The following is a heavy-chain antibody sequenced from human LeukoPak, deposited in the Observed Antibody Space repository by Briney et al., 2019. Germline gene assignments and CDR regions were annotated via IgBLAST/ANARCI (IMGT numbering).Heavy chain of an antibody. Sequence: PGGSLRLSCAASGFTFSSYSMNWVRQAPGKGLEWVSSISSSSSYIYYADSVKGRFTISRDNAKNSLYLQMNSLRAEDTAVYYCARELNYYGSGSPLMGENYFDYWGQGTLVTVSS. D-gene: IGHD3-10*01. CDR1: GFTFSSYS. CDR2: ISSSSSYI. J-gene: IGHJ4*02. CDR3: ARELNYYGSGSPLMGENYFDY. V-gene: IGHV3-21*01.